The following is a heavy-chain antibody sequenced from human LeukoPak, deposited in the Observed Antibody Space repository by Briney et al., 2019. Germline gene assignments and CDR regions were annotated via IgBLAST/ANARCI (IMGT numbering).Heavy chain of an antibody. CDR3: AKDLSSTELPDAFDI. Sequence: TGGSLRLSCAASGFTFSSYGMSWVRQAPGKGLEWVSAISGSGGGTYYADSVKGRFTISRDNSKNTLYLQMNSLRAEDTAVYYCAKDLSSTELPDAFDIWGQGTMVTVSS. CDR2: ISGSGGGT. J-gene: IGHJ3*02. D-gene: IGHD1-26*01. V-gene: IGHV3-23*01. CDR1: GFTFSSYG.